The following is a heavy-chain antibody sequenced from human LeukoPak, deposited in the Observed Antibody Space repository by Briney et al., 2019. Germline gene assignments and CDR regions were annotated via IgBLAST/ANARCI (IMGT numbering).Heavy chain of an antibody. J-gene: IGHJ4*02. V-gene: IGHV1-18*01. CDR2: ISSYSGNT. Sequence: ASVKVSCKASGYTFTSYGISWVRQAPGQGLEWMGWISSYSGNTNYAQKLQGRVTMTTDTSTSTAYMELRSLRSEDTAVYYCARSLTTHLPTYSSSSDYWGQGTLVTVSS. CDR3: ARSLTTHLPTYSSSSDY. CDR1: GYTFTSYG. D-gene: IGHD6-13*01.